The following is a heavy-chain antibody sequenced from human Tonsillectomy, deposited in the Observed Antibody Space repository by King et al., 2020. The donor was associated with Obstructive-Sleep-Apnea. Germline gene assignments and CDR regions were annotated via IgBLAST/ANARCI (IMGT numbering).Heavy chain of an antibody. CDR3: ATVAVSTATYYFDY. Sequence: VQLVESGAEVKKPGASVKVSCKASGYTFTGYHIHWVRQAPGQGLEWMGWINPNSGGTNYAQKFQGRVTMTRDTSISTAYMELSRLISDETAVYYCATVAVSTATYYFDYWGQGTLVTVSS. V-gene: IGHV1-2*02. CDR2: INPNSGGT. CDR1: GYTFTGYH. J-gene: IGHJ4*02. D-gene: IGHD4-17*01.